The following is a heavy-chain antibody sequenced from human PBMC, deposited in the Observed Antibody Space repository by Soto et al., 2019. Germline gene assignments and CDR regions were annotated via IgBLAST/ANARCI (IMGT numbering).Heavy chain of an antibody. CDR3: ARDSFGTTYYYYGMDV. V-gene: IGHV1-69*01. CDR1: GGTFSNYA. CDR2: IIPIFGTA. D-gene: IGHD1-1*01. J-gene: IGHJ6*02. Sequence: QVQLVQSGAEVKKPGSSVKVSCKASGGTFSNYAISWVRQAPGQGLEWMGGIIPIFGTANYAQKFQGRVTITADESTSTAYMELSSLRSEDTAVYYCARDSFGTTYYYYGMDVWGQGTTVTVSS.